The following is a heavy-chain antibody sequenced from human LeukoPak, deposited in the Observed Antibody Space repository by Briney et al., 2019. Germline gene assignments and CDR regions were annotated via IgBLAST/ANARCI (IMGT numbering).Heavy chain of an antibody. CDR2: ISYDGSNK. CDR1: GFTFSSYA. V-gene: IGHV3-30-3*01. D-gene: IGHD5-18*01. J-gene: IGHJ3*02. Sequence: GGSLRLSCAASGFTFSSYAMHWVRQAPGKGLEWVAVISYDGSNKYYADSVKGRFTISRDNSKNTLYLQMNSLRAEDTAVYYCARAPNSKDAFDIWGQGTMVTVSS. CDR3: ARAPNSKDAFDI.